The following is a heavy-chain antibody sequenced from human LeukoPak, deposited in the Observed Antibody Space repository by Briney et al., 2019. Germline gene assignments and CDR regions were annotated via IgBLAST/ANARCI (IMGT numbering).Heavy chain of an antibody. CDR1: GGSFSGYY. Sequence: PSETLSLTCAVYGGSFSGYYWSWIRQPPGKGLEWIGEINHSGSTNYNPSLKSRVTISVDTSKNQFSLKLSSVTAADTAVYYCARGRFPGYYYYMDVWGKGTTVTVSS. D-gene: IGHD3-16*01. CDR3: ARGRFPGYYYYMDV. CDR2: INHSGST. V-gene: IGHV4-34*01. J-gene: IGHJ6*03.